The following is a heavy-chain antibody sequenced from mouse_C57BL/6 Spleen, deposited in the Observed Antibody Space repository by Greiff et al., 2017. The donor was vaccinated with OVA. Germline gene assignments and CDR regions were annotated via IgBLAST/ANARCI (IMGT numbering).Heavy chain of an antibody. CDR1: GYAFSSSW. D-gene: IGHD2-4*01. CDR3: ARRGLYDYGFDY. CDR2: IYPGDGDT. J-gene: IGHJ2*01. V-gene: IGHV1-82*01. Sequence: VKLQESGPELVKPGASVKISCKASGYAFSSSWMNWVKQRPGKGLEWIGRIYPGDGDTNYNGKFKGKATLTADKSSSTAYMQLSSLTSEDSAVYFCARRGLYDYGFDYWGQGTTLTVSS.